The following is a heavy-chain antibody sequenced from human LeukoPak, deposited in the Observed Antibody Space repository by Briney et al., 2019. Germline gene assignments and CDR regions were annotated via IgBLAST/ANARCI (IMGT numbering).Heavy chain of an antibody. CDR1: GGSISGSY. CDR3: ARGRLGYYYGSGSYSIHFDY. CDR2: IYYSGST. V-gene: IGHV4-59*12. D-gene: IGHD3-10*01. J-gene: IGHJ4*02. Sequence: SETLSLTCIVSGGSISGSYWSWIRQPPGKGLEWIGFIYYSGSTSYNPSLKSRVTISLDTSKNQFSLKLSSVTAADTAVYYCARGRLGYYYGSGSYSIHFDYWGQGTLVTVSS.